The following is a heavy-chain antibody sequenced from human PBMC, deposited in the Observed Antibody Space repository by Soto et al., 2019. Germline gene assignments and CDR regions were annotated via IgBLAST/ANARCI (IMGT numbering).Heavy chain of an antibody. Sequence: RASVKVSCKASGHTFTSYYMHWVRQAPGQGLEWMGIINPSGGSTSYAQKFQGRVTMTRDTSTSTAYMELSSLRSEDTAVYYCARDVSRSDYDYVWGSYRSYTFDYWGQGTLVTVSS. CDR2: INPSGGST. D-gene: IGHD3-16*02. CDR3: ARDVSRSDYDYVWGSYRSYTFDY. CDR1: GHTFTSYY. J-gene: IGHJ4*02. V-gene: IGHV1-46*01.